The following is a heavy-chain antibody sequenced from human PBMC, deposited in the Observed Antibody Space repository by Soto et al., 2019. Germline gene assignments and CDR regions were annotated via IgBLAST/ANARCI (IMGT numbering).Heavy chain of an antibody. D-gene: IGHD4-17*01. CDR3: SGRTPWGYGDNDACDM. CDR2: SYSGGST. Sequence: GESLKISCAASGFTVSSNYMSWVRQAPGKGLEWVSVSYSGGSTYYADSVKGRFTSSRDNSKNTLYLQMNSLRAEDTGVYYWSGRTPWGYGDNDACDMWGEGT. CDR1: GFTVSSNY. J-gene: IGHJ3*02. V-gene: IGHV3-66*01.